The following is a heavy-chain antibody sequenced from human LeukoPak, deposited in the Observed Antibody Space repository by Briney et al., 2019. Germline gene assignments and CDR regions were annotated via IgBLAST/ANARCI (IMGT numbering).Heavy chain of an antibody. V-gene: IGHV3-7*05. CDR2: IKQDGSEK. CDR1: GFTFSSYW. D-gene: IGHD6-19*01. J-gene: IGHJ4*02. Sequence: GGSLRLSCVASGFTFSSYWMSWVRQAPGKGLEWVANIKQDGSEKYYVDSVKGRFTISRDNAKNSLYLQMNSLRAEDTAVYYCARGGKQWLPSYWGQGTLVTVSS. CDR3: ARGGKQWLPSY.